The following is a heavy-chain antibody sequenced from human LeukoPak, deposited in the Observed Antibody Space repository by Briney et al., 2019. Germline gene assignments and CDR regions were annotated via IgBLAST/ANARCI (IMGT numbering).Heavy chain of an antibody. CDR3: AKVRSGSLLGAFDI. J-gene: IGHJ3*02. V-gene: IGHV3-9*03. Sequence: GGSLTLSCIASGFTYDDYAMHWVRQPPGKGREWVAGINWYGLSIGYADSVRGRFTLSRDNANHALYLYVNIVRTEDMALSDFAKVRSGSLLGAFDIWGQGTRVTAS. CDR1: GFTYDDYA. CDR2: INWYGLSI. D-gene: IGHD1-26*01.